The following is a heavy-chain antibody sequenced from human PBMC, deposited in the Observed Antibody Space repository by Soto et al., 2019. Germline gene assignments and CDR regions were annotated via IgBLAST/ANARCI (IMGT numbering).Heavy chain of an antibody. CDR1: GGSFSGYY. CDR2: IDQSGST. D-gene: IGHD3-10*01. CDR3: AGGRDPVVRGVLKRFDP. J-gene: IGHJ5*02. V-gene: IGHV4-34*01. Sequence: QVQLQQWGAGLLKSSETLSLTCAVYGGSFSGYYWNWLRQPPGGGLEWSGKIDQSGSTNYNPSLTRRVTLSVDTSRSQFSLKLTSVPAMDTAVYYCAGGRDPVVRGVLKRFDPWGQGTLVTVSS.